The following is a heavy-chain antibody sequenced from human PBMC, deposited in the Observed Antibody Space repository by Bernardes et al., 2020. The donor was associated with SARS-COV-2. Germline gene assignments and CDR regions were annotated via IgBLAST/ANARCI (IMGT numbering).Heavy chain of an antibody. V-gene: IGHV4-61*01. CDR2: IYYSGRT. CDR1: GDSVNSVSYY. J-gene: IGHJ4*02. D-gene: IGHD3-22*01. Sequence: PESLSLTCTVSGDSVNSVSYYWSWLLQPPGKGLEWIGYIYYSGRTKYNPSLKSRVTMSVDTSKNQFSLKLSSVTAADTAVYYCARAPYYYDNSGYYYVTFDYWGQGTLVTVSS. CDR3: ARAPYYYDNSGYYYVTFDY.